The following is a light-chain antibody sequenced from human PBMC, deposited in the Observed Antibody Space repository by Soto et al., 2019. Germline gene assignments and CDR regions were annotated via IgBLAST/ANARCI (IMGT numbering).Light chain of an antibody. CDR3: QQRSNWPIT. J-gene: IGKJ5*01. V-gene: IGKV3-11*01. CDR2: DAS. CDR1: RSVSIY. Sequence: EIVLTQSPATLSFSPGESATLSCMATRSVSIYLAWYQQKPGQAPRLLIYDASSRPTDIPARFSGSGSGTDFTLTISSLEPEDFELYYCQQRSNWPITFGQGTRLEIK.